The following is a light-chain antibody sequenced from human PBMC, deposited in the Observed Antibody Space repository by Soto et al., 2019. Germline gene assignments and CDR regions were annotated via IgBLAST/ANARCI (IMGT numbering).Light chain of an antibody. CDR1: SSDVGGYNY. CDR3: RSYTSSSTRV. J-gene: IGLJ1*01. Sequence: QSVLTQPASVSGSPGQSITISCTGTSSDVGGYNYVSWYQQHPGKAPKLMIYDVSNRPSGVSNRFSGSKSANTASLTISGLQAEDEADYYCRSYTSSSTRVFGTGTKLTVL. CDR2: DVS. V-gene: IGLV2-14*01.